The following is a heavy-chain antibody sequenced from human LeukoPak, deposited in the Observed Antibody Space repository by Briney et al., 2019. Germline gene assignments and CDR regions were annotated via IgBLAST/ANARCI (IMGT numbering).Heavy chain of an antibody. Sequence: GASVKVSCKATGGTFSSYAISWVRQAPGQGLEWMGRIIPILGIANYAQKFQGRVTITADKSTSTAYMELSSLRSEDTAVYYCARANIAARLFDYWGQGTLVTVSS. D-gene: IGHD6-6*01. V-gene: IGHV1-69*04. CDR3: ARANIAARLFDY. CDR1: GGTFSSYA. J-gene: IGHJ4*02. CDR2: IIPILGIA.